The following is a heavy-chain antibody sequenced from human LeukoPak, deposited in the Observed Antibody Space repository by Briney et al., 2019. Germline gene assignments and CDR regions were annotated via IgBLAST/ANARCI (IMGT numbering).Heavy chain of an antibody. CDR3: ARGLVGEGEFDP. J-gene: IGHJ5*02. CDR1: GFTFSDYY. D-gene: IGHD1-26*01. Sequence: PGGPLRLSCAASGFTFSDYYMSWIRQAPGKGLEWVSYISSSSSYTNYADSVKGRFTISRDNAKNSLYLQMNSLRAEDTAVYYCARGLVGEGEFDPWGQGTLVTVSS. V-gene: IGHV3-11*06. CDR2: ISSSSSYT.